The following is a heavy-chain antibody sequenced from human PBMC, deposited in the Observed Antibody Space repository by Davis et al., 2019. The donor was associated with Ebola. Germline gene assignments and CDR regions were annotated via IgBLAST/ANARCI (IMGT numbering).Heavy chain of an antibody. V-gene: IGHV3-66*01. D-gene: IGHD4-17*01. CDR3: ARVGLRSLSLKT. Sequence: GESLKISCAASGFTVSRNYMSWVRQAPGKGLEWVSVIYSGGSTYYADSVKGRFTISRDNPKNTLYLQMNSLRAEDTAVYYCARVGLRSLSLKTWGQGTLVTVSS. CDR1: GFTVSRNY. CDR2: IYSGGST. J-gene: IGHJ5*02.